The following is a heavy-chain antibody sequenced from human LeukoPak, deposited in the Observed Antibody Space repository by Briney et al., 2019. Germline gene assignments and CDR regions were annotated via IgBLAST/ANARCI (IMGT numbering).Heavy chain of an antibody. CDR1: GYTFTSYY. CDR3: ARAPIAVAGIRFDNWFDP. J-gene: IGHJ5*02. Sequence: ASVKVSCKASGYTFTSYYMHWVRQAPGQGLEWMGLINPSGGSTSYAQKFQGRVTMTRDTSTSTVYMELSSLRSEDTAVYYCARAPIAVAGIRFDNWFDPWGQGTLVTVSS. D-gene: IGHD6-19*01. CDR2: INPSGGST. V-gene: IGHV1-46*01.